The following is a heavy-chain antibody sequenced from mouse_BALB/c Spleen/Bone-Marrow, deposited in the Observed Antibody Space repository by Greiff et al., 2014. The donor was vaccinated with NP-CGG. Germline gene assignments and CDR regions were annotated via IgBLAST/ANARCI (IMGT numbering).Heavy chain of an antibody. D-gene: IGHD1-1*01. V-gene: IGHV14-3*02. CDR3: ARYYYGSSYFDY. CDR2: IDPANGNT. Sequence: VQLQQPGAELVKPGASVKLSCTASGFNIKDTYMHWVKQGPEQGLEWIGRIDPANGNTKYDPKFQGKATITADTSSNTAYLQLSSLTSEGTAVYYCARYYYGSSYFDYWGQGTTLTVSS. J-gene: IGHJ2*01. CDR1: GFNIKDTY.